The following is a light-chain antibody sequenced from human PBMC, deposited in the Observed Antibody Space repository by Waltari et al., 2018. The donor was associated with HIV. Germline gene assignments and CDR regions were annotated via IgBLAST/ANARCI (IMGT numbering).Light chain of an antibody. CDR2: GNS. Sequence: QSVLTQPPSVSGAPGQRVTISCTGSSSNIGAGYDVHWYQQLPGTAPKLLIYGNSKRPSGVPDRFSGAKSGTSASLAITGLQAEDEADYYCQSYDSSLSGFKVFGGGTKLTVL. V-gene: IGLV1-40*01. CDR3: QSYDSSLSGFKV. J-gene: IGLJ3*02. CDR1: SSNIGAGYD.